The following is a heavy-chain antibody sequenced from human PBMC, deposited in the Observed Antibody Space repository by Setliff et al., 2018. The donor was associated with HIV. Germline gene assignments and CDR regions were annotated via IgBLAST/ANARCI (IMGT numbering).Heavy chain of an antibody. V-gene: IGHV3-48*01. CDR3: AKSPPSYDVLTGGLDS. D-gene: IGHD3-9*01. J-gene: IGHJ4*02. CDR2: ISRSRDSRTVI. Sequence: HPGGSLRLSCAASGFTFSHYTMNWVRQAPGKGLEWVAYISRSRDSRTVIYYADSVKGRFTVSRDNAESSLFLQMNSLKAEDTAVYYCAKSPPSYDVLTGGLDSWGQGTLVTVSS. CDR1: GFTFSHYT.